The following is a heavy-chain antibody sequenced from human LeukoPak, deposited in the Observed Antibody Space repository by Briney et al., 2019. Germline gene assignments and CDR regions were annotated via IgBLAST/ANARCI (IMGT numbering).Heavy chain of an antibody. CDR1: GFTFRNFD. CDR2: ISSSSSTI. D-gene: IGHD1-26*01. J-gene: IGHJ4*02. Sequence: GGSLRLSCAASGFTFRNFDMNWVRQAPGKGLEWISFISSSSSTIYYADSVKGRFTISRDNAKNSLDLQMNSLRDEDTAVYYCAKDQRMGELPEYYFDYWGQGTLVTVSS. V-gene: IGHV3-48*02. CDR3: AKDQRMGELPEYYFDY.